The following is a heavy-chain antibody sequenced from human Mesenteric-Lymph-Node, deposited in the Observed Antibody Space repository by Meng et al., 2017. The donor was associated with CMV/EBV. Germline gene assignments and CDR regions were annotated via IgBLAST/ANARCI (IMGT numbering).Heavy chain of an antibody. CDR1: FPAYY. J-gene: IGHJ4*02. D-gene: IGHD3-10*01. Sequence: FPAYYMHWVRQAPGQGLEWLGRINPKSGGTSYAQKFQGRVTMTRDTSISTAYMKLSSLTSDDTAVYYCTRDRVLLWFGESESHFDSWGQGTLVTVSS. V-gene: IGHV1-2*06. CDR2: INPKSGGT. CDR3: TRDRVLLWFGESESHFDS.